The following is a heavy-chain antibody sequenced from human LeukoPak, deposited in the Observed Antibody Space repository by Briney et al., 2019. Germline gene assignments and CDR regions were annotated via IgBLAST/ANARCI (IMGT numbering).Heavy chain of an antibody. CDR1: GYTFTGYY. CDR2: INPNSGGT. Sequence: ASVKVSCKASGYTFTGYYMHWVRQAPGQGLEWMGRINPNSGGTNYAQKFQGRVTMTRDTSISTAYMELSRLRSDDTAVYYCASDRRGIAVAGPGWFDPWGQGTLVTVSS. CDR3: ASDRRGIAVAGPGWFDP. D-gene: IGHD6-19*01. V-gene: IGHV1-2*06. J-gene: IGHJ5*02.